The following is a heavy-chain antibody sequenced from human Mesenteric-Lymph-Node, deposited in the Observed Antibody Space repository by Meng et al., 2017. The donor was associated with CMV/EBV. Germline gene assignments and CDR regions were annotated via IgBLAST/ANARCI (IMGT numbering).Heavy chain of an antibody. CDR1: GFTFTTYE. V-gene: IGHV3-48*03. CDR2: INSRGGSTR. J-gene: IGHJ4*02. CDR3: AKGVQINTYYFDY. Sequence: GESLKISCAASGFTFTTYEMMWVRQAPGKGLEWVSYINSRGGSTRYYADSVRGRFTISRDSAKNTLYLQMNSLRAEDTAVYYCAKGVQINTYYFDYWGQGTLVTVSS.